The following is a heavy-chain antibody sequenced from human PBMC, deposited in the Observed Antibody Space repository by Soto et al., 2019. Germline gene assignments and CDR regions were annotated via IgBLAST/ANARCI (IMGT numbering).Heavy chain of an antibody. Sequence: QVQLQESGPGLVKPSQTLSLTCTVSGGSINTVSYYWSWIRQHPGKGLECIGYIYYSGSTYYNPSLKSRVTISVDTSKNQFSLKLKSVTAADTAVYYCARDGRLASLGDYWGQGTLVTVSS. V-gene: IGHV4-31*03. J-gene: IGHJ4*02. CDR3: ARDGRLASLGDY. CDR1: GGSINTVSYY. CDR2: IYYSGST. D-gene: IGHD6-19*01.